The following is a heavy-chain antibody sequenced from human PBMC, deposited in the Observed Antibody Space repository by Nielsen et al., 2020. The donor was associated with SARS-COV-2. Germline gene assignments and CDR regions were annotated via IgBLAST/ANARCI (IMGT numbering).Heavy chain of an antibody. V-gene: IGHV3-23*01. CDR3: AKVWRSGNSYFDY. Sequence: GGSLRLSCAASGFTFSSFALSWFRQAPGKGLEWVSGFTGVGDTTSYVDSVKGRFTISRDNSQNTLSLQMNSLRAEDTAVYYCAKVWRSGNSYFDYWGHGTQVTVSS. D-gene: IGHD4-23*01. CDR2: FTGVGDTT. J-gene: IGHJ4*01. CDR1: GFTFSSFA.